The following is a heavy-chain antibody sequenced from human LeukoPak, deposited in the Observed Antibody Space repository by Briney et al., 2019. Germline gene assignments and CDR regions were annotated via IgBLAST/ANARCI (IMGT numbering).Heavy chain of an antibody. CDR2: INPNIGGT. D-gene: IGHD6-19*01. CDR1: GDTFTGYY. J-gene: IGHJ4*02. Sequence: ASVKVSCKASGDTFTGYYIHWVRQAPGQGLEWMGWINPNIGGTEYAQKFQGRVTMTRDTSISTLYMDLSRLTSDDTAVYYCARDPSNTSGRFPYFDYWGRGTLVTVSS. V-gene: IGHV1-2*02. CDR3: ARDPSNTSGRFPYFDY.